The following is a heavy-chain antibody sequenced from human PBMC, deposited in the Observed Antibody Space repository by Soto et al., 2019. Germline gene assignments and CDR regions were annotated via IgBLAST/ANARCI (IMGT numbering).Heavy chain of an antibody. D-gene: IGHD1-1*01. J-gene: IGHJ5*02. CDR3: ARGDRNDVHSQYYWFDP. Sequence: QVQLVQSGAEVKKPGSSVKVSCKASGGTFSSYAISWVRQAPGQRLEWMGGVIPIFGTANYAQKFQGRVTITADDSTSTADLDLSTLASEDTAVYSCARGDRNDVHSQYYWFDPYGRGTRVTVSS. CDR2: VIPIFGTA. V-gene: IGHV1-69*01. CDR1: GGTFSSYA.